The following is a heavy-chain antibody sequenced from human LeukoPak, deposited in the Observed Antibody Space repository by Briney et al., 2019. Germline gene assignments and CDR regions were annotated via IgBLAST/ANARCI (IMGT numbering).Heavy chain of an antibody. J-gene: IGHJ5*02. Sequence: GGSLRPSCAASGFTFSSYSMNWVRQAPGKGLEWVSSISSSSSYIYYADSVKGRFTISRDNAKNSLCLQMNSLRAEDTAVYYCARDYGSSWANWFDPWGQGTLVTVSS. CDR2: ISSSSSYI. CDR1: GFTFSSYS. CDR3: ARDYGSSWANWFDP. V-gene: IGHV3-21*01. D-gene: IGHD6-13*01.